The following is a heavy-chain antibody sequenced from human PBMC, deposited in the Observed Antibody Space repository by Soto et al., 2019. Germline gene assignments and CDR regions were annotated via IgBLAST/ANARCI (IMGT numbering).Heavy chain of an antibody. CDR2: FSLSGTT. V-gene: IGHV4-4*07. CDR3: ARGMTPPGAPAWYYFDS. J-gene: IGHJ4*02. Sequence: SETLSLTCTVSGASIAGSFFWSWIRQPAGKGLEWIGRFSLSGTTNYNPSLRSRVTMSADVSKNQFSLRLTSVTAADTALYYCARGMTPPGAPAWYYFDSWGQGTLVTVSS. D-gene: IGHD2-8*02. CDR1: GASIAGSFF.